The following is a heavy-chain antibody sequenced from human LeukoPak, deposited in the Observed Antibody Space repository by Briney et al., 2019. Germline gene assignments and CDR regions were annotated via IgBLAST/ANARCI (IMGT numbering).Heavy chain of an antibody. CDR2: IKKDGSEK. CDR1: GFSFGNYW. D-gene: IGHD4-17*01. J-gene: IGHJ6*02. CDR3: ARDLGTTVTTWCYGMDV. V-gene: IGHV3-7*01. Sequence: PGGSLRLSCAASGFSFGNYWMSWVRQSPGKGLEWVANIKKDGSEKYNVDSVRGRFTISRDNAKKLLFLQMNSLRAEDTAVYYCARDLGTTVTTWCYGMDVWGQGTTVTVSS.